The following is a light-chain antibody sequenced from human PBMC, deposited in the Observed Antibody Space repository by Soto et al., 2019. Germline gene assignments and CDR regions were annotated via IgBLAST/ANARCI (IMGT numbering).Light chain of an antibody. CDR3: QQYESSWT. CDR2: GVS. V-gene: IGKV3-20*01. CDR1: QSISSTF. Sequence: EIVLTQSPGTMSLSPGERATLSCRASQSISSTFLAWYQHKPGQAPKVVIYGVSRRATCIPDRFSGSGSGTDFTLIISRLEPEEFAVYYCQQYESSWTFGQGTKVEMK. J-gene: IGKJ1*01.